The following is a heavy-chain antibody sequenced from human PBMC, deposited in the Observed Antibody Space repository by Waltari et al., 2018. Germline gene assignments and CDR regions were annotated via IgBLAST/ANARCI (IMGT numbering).Heavy chain of an antibody. J-gene: IGHJ6*02. CDR1: GGTFSSYA. CDR3: ARDTGYSGFQVTVNYYGMDV. V-gene: IGHV1-69*01. D-gene: IGHD5-12*01. Sequence: QVQLVQSGAEVKKPGSSVKVSCKASGGTFSSYAISWVRQAPGQGLEWMGGSIPIVGTANYEQKCQGRVTMTADESTSTAYMELSSLRSEDTAVYYCARDTGYSGFQVTVNYYGMDVWGQGTTVTVSS. CDR2: SIPIVGTA.